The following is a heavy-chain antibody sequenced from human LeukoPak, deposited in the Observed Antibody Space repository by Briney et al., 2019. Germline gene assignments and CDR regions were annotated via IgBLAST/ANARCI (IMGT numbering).Heavy chain of an antibody. CDR1: GGSISSSSYY. CDR2: INDSGST. V-gene: IGHV4-39*07. J-gene: IGHJ4*02. Sequence: PSETLSLTCTVSGGSISSSSYYWGWIRQPPGKGLEWIGEINDSGSTNYNPSLKSRVTISVDTSKNQFSLKLSSVTAADTAVYYRARWGHDDDYGDYWGQGTLVTVSS. D-gene: IGHD3-16*01. CDR3: ARWGHDDDYGDY.